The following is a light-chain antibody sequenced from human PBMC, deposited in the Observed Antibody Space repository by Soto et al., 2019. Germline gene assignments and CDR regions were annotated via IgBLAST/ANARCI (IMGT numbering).Light chain of an antibody. CDR3: QQYDNWPLT. V-gene: IGKV3-15*01. CDR2: GAS. CDR1: QSVSSSY. J-gene: IGKJ4*01. Sequence: EIVLTQSPGTLSLSPGERATLSCRASQSVSSSYLAWYQQKPGQAPRCLIYGASTRATGIPARFSGSGSGTEFTLTISSLQSEDFAVYYCQQYDNWPLTFGGGTKVDI.